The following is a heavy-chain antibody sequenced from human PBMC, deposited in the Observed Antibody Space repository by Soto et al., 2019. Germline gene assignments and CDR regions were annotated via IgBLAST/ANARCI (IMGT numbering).Heavy chain of an antibody. V-gene: IGHV1-69*13. CDR3: ARGRITIFGVVTYPAYYFDY. CDR2: IIPIFGAA. CDR1: GGTFSSYA. Sequence: SVKVSCKASGGTFSSYAISWVRQAPGQGLEWMGGIIPIFGAANYAQKFQGRVTITADESTSTAYMELSSLRSEDTAVYYCARGRITIFGVVTYPAYYFDYWGQGTLVTVS. D-gene: IGHD3-3*01. J-gene: IGHJ4*02.